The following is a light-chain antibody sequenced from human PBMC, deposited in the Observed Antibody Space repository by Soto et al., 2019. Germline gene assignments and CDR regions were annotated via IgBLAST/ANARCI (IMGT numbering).Light chain of an antibody. J-gene: IGKJ1*01. V-gene: IGKV3-15*01. CDR3: QQYDNWPRT. CDR1: QSVRSN. CDR2: DAS. Sequence: EKVMTQSPATLSVSPGERATLSCRASQSVRSNLAWYQQKPGQPPRLLIYDASTRATGIPSRFRGSGSGTEFTLTISSLKSEDFEVYYCQQYDNWPRTLGQGTNVDIK.